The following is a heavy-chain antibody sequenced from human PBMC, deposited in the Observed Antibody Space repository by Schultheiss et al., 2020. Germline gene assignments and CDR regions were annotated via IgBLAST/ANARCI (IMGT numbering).Heavy chain of an antibody. CDR2: INHSGST. CDR1: GGSISSGGYY. J-gene: IGHJ4*02. CDR3: AGQLERPPYADY. D-gene: IGHD1-1*01. Sequence: SETLSLTCAVSGGSISSGGYYWSWIRQHPGKGLEWIGEINHSGSTNYNPSLKSRVTISVDTSKNQFSLKLSSVTAADTAVYYCAGQLERPPYADYWGQGTLVNVYS. V-gene: IGHV4-39*01.